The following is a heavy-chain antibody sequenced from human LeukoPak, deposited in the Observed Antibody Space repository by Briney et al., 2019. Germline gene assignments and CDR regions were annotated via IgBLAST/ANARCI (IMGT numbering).Heavy chain of an antibody. D-gene: IGHD6-19*01. CDR2: IWYDGSNK. CDR3: ARVEYGSGWYEDY. Sequence: GGSLRLSCAASGFTFSSYGMHWVRQAPGKGLEWVAVIWYDGSNKYYADSVKGRFTISRDNSKNTLYLQMNSLRAEDTAVYYCARVEYGSGWYEDYWGQGTLVTVSS. J-gene: IGHJ4*02. V-gene: IGHV3-33*01. CDR1: GFTFSSYG.